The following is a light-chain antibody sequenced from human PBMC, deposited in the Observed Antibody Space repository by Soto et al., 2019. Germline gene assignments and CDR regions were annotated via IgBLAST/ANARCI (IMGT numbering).Light chain of an antibody. CDR3: QQLNTNPLP. J-gene: IGKJ4*01. V-gene: IGKV1-9*01. CDR1: QGISSY. Sequence: DIQLTQSPSFLSASVGDRVTITCRASQGISSYLAWYQQKPGKAPKLLIYAASTLQSGVPSRFSGSESGTEFTLTISSLQPEDFATYYCQQLNTNPLPFGGGTKVDI. CDR2: AAS.